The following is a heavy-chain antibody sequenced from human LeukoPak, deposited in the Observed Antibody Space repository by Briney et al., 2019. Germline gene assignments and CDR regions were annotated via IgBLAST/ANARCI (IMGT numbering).Heavy chain of an antibody. D-gene: IGHD3-9*01. CDR3: ARVNNYDILSSFDY. Sequence: ASVKVSCKASGYTFTSYGISWVRQAPGQGLEWMGWISAYNGNTNYAQNLQGRATLTTDTSTSTAYMELRSLRSDDTAVYYCARVNNYDILSSFDYWGQGILVTVSS. CDR1: GYTFTSYG. CDR2: ISAYNGNT. V-gene: IGHV1-18*04. J-gene: IGHJ4*02.